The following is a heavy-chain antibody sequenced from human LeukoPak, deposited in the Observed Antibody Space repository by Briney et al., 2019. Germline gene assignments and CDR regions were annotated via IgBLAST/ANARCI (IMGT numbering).Heavy chain of an antibody. CDR3: ARDRHYYAGSGYYFKFERNPNDAFDI. CDR1: NGSIRSSSYY. D-gene: IGHD3-22*01. J-gene: IGHJ3*02. CDR2: IYYSGST. V-gene: IGHV4-39*07. Sequence: SETLSLTCTVSNGSIRSSSYYWGWIRQPPWKGLEWIGSIYYSGSTYYNGPLKSRVSISVDTSKNKLSLKVSSVTAADTAVYYCARDRHYYAGSGYYFKFERNPNDAFDIWGQGTMVTVSS.